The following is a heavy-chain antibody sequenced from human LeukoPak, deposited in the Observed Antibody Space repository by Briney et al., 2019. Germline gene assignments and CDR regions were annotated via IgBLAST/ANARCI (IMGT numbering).Heavy chain of an antibody. CDR3: ARAAILLSYGGNSGLFDY. J-gene: IGHJ4*02. CDR2: IYHSGST. V-gene: IGHV4-38-2*02. CDR1: GYSISSGYY. D-gene: IGHD4-23*01. Sequence: SETLSLTCTVSGYSISSGYYWGWIRQPPGKGLEWIGSIYHSGSTCYNPSLKSRVTISVDTSKNQFSLKLSSVTAADTAVYYCARAAILLSYGGNSGLFDYWGQGTLVTVSS.